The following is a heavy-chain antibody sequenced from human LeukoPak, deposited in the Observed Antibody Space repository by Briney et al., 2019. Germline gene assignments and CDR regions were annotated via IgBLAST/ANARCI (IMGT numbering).Heavy chain of an antibody. CDR1: GFTFGSYA. Sequence: GGSLRLSCAASGFTFGSYAMHWVRQAPGKGLEWVALISNDETNRYYADSVKGRFTISRDNSKNTLYLQMHSLTAEDTAVYYCARAERYYDILTGYYKYNWFDPWGQGTLVTVSS. V-gene: IGHV3-30-3*01. J-gene: IGHJ5*02. CDR2: ISNDETNR. D-gene: IGHD3-9*01. CDR3: ARAERYYDILTGYYKYNWFDP.